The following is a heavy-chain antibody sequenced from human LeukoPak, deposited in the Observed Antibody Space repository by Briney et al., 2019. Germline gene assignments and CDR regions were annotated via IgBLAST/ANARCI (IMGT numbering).Heavy chain of an antibody. J-gene: IGHJ4*02. CDR2: VSDSGVNT. Sequence: PGGSLRLSCEASGFSFSGYAMSWVRQAPGKGLDWVSGVSDSGVNTYYADSVKGRFTTSRDNSKNTLYLQMNSLRAEDTAVYYCAKPPGSTFGVVTLYYFDYWGQGTLVTVSS. CDR3: AKPPGSTFGVVTLYYFDY. V-gene: IGHV3-23*01. D-gene: IGHD3-3*01. CDR1: GFSFSGYA.